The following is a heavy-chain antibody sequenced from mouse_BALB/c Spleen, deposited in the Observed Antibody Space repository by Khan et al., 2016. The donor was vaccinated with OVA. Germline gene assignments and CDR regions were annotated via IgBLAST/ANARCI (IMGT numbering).Heavy chain of an antibody. Sequence: QVQLKESGPELVKPGASVKMSCKASAYTFISYYIHWVKQRPGQGLEWIGWIYPVDGRTKYNEKFKGKTTLSADKSYSKAYMVLSSMTSEESAISFCAIIYYGSHWYFDVSGAATTVTVSS. D-gene: IGHD1-1*01. CDR2: IYPVDGRT. CDR3: AIIYYGSHWYFDV. CDR1: AYTFISYY. V-gene: IGHV1S56*01. J-gene: IGHJ1*01.